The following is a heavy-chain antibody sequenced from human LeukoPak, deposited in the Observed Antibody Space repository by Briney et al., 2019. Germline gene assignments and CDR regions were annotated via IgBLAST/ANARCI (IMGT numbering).Heavy chain of an antibody. CDR1: GGSFSGYY. V-gene: IGHV4-34*01. D-gene: IGHD3-10*01. Sequence: SETLSLTWAVSGGSFSGYYWSWIRQPPGNGLEWIGSIYHTGPTYYNPSLKSRVTISVDTSKNQFSLKLSSVTAADTAVYYCARVLIWFGQLQNWFDPWGPGTLVTVSS. CDR3: ARVLIWFGQLQNWFDP. J-gene: IGHJ5*02. CDR2: IYHTGPT.